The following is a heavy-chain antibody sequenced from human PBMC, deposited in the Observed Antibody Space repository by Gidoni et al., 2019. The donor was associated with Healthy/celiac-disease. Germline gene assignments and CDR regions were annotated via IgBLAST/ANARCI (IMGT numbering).Heavy chain of an antibody. D-gene: IGHD3-10*02. V-gene: IGHV3-30*18. CDR2: ISYDGSNK. Sequence: QVQLVESGGGVVQPGRSLRLSCAASGFTCSSYGMHWVRQAPGKGLEWVAVISYDGSNKYYADSVKGRFTISRDNSKNTLYLQMNSLRAEDTAVYYCAKGEYVIDYWGQGTLVTVSS. J-gene: IGHJ4*02. CDR1: GFTCSSYG. CDR3: AKGEYVIDY.